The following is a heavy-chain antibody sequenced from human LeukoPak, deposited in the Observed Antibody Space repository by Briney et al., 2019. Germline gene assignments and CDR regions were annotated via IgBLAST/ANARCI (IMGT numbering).Heavy chain of an antibody. CDR3: AKVSGPAAMDV. D-gene: IGHD2-2*01. V-gene: IGHV4-34*01. Sequence: SETLSLTCAVYGGSFSGYYWSWIRQPPGKGLEWIGEINHSGSTNYNPSLKSRVTISVDTSKNQFSLKLSSVTAADTAVYYCAKVSGPAAMDVWGKGTTVTVSP. J-gene: IGHJ6*04. CDR1: GGSFSGYY. CDR2: INHSGST.